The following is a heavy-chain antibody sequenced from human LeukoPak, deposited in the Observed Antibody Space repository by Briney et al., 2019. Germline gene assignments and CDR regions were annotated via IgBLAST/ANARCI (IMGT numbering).Heavy chain of an antibody. V-gene: IGHV3-11*01. J-gene: IGHJ4*01. CDR3: ATKAREAPE. D-gene: IGHD1/OR15-1a*01. Sequence: GGSLRLSCATSGFTFSDYYMSWIRRAPGKGLEWLSYISGDGGDINYADSVEGRFTVSRDNAKNALYLQMNSLRVEDTAIYYCATKAREAPEWGQGTLVTVSS. CDR2: ISGDGGDI. CDR1: GFTFSDYY.